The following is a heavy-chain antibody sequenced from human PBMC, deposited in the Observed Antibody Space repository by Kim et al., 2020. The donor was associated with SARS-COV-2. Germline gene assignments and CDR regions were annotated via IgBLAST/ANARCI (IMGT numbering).Heavy chain of an antibody. J-gene: IGHJ3*02. V-gene: IGHV3-11*06. CDR3: ARDFDILTGYLHAFDI. Sequence: SVKGRFTISRDNAKNSLYLQMNSLRAEDTAVYYCARDFDILTGYLHAFDIWGQGTMVTVSS. D-gene: IGHD3-9*01.